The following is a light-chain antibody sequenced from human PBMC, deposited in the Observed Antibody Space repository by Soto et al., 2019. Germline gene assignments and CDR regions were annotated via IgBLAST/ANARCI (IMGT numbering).Light chain of an antibody. CDR1: QSVSSN. V-gene: IGKV3-15*01. CDR3: QQYNTWPT. CDR2: GAS. Sequence: EIVITQSPAPLFVSPGEGAPPSSRASQSVSSNLAWYQQPPGQAPRLLIYGASTRAAGIPARFSGSGSGTEFTLTIRSLQSEDFAVYYCQQYNTWPTFGQGTKVDIK. J-gene: IGKJ1*01.